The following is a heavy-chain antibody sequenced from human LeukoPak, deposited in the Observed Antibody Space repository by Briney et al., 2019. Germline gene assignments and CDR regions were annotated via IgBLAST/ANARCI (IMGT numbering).Heavy chain of an antibody. CDR2: INGGNGNT. CDR3: ARAWIYYDGSGYYDY. J-gene: IGHJ4*02. CDR1: GYTFTSNA. V-gene: IGHV1-3*01. D-gene: IGHD3-22*01. Sequence: ASVKVSCKTSGYTFTSNAMHWVRQAPGQRLEWMGWINGGNGNTKYSQNFQGRVTFTRDTSASTAYTELNSLRSEDTSVYYCARAWIYYDGSGYYDYWGQGTLVTVSS.